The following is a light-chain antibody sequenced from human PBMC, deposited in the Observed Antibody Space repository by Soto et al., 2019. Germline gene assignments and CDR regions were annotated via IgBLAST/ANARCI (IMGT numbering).Light chain of an antibody. CDR1: SSNIGAGYH. CDR3: QSYDSSLSGSV. V-gene: IGLV1-40*01. CDR2: GNS. Sequence: QSVLTQPPSVSGAPRQRVTISCTGSSSNIGAGYHVHWYQQLPGTAPKFLIYGNSNRPSGVPDRVSGSKSGTSATLAITGLQAEDEADYDCQSYDSSLSGSVFGGGTELTVL. J-gene: IGLJ3*02.